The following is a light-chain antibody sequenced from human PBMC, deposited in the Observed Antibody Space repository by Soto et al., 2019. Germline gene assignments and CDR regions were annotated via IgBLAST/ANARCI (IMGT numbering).Light chain of an antibody. Sequence: DVVMTQSPLSLPVTLGQPASISCRSSQSLVHSDGNTYLNWCQQRPGQSPRRLIYRVSNRDSGVPDRFSGSGSSTDFTLKISRVDAEDVGVYYCMQGTHWTRTFGQGTKVEIK. V-gene: IGKV2-30*02. J-gene: IGKJ2*01. CDR2: RVS. CDR3: MQGTHWTRT. CDR1: QSLVHSDGNTY.